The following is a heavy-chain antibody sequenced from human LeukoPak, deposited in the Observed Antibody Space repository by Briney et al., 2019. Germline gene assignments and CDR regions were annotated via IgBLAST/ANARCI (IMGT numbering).Heavy chain of an antibody. Sequence: PGGSLRLSCAASGFTFSSYAMSWVRQAPGKGLEWVSAISGSGGSTYYADSVKGRFTISRDNSKNTLYLQMNSLRAEDTAVYYCAKGLASSKWLVPTRPGFDYWGQGTLVTVSS. CDR1: GFTFSSYA. CDR2: ISGSGGST. CDR3: AKGLASSKWLVPTRPGFDY. D-gene: IGHD6-19*01. J-gene: IGHJ4*02. V-gene: IGHV3-23*01.